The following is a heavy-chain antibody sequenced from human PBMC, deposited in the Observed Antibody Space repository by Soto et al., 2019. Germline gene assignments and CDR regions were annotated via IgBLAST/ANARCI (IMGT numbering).Heavy chain of an antibody. Sequence: QVQLVQSRAEVKKPGASVKVSCKASGYTFSNYGIIWVRQAPGQGLEWMGWISGDNGNTEYAQKLQGRVTMTTDTSTTTAHMELRSLRPDDTAVYYCARAFGTNNWFDPWGQGTLVTVSS. V-gene: IGHV1-18*01. D-gene: IGHD3-16*01. CDR3: ARAFGTNNWFDP. CDR1: GYTFSNYG. J-gene: IGHJ5*02. CDR2: ISGDNGNT.